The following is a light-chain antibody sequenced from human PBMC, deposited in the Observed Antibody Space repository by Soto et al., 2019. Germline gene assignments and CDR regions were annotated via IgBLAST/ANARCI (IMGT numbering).Light chain of an antibody. Sequence: IVMTQSPATLSVSPGERATLSCRASQSVSSNLAWYQQKPGQAPRLLIYGASTRATGIPARFSGSGSGTEFTLTISSLQSEAFAVYYCQHYNNWPPWTFGQGTKVEIK. CDR3: QHYNNWPPWT. CDR1: QSVSSN. V-gene: IGKV3-15*01. CDR2: GAS. J-gene: IGKJ1*01.